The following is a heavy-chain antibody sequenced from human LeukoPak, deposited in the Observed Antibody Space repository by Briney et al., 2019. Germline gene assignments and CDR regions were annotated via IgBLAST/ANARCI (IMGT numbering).Heavy chain of an antibody. CDR2: ISYTVTS. D-gene: IGHD1-1*01. CDR3: ARVGDWNDLVY. Sequence: PSETLSLTCTVSGGSFSGYYWSWIRQPPGKGPEWIGYISYTVTSNYNPSLKSRVTISVDTSKNQFSLKLSSVTAADTAVYYCARVGDWNDLVYWGQGTLVTVSS. J-gene: IGHJ4*02. CDR1: GGSFSGYY. V-gene: IGHV4-59*01.